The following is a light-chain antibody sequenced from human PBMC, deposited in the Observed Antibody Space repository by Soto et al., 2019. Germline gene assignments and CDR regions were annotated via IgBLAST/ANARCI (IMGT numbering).Light chain of an antibody. J-gene: IGKJ1*01. CDR2: GAS. CDR1: QSISSGY. Sequence: TTAPGTLSMPPAERATLSCRASQSISSGYLAWYQQKPGQAPRLLIYGASSRATGIPDRFSGSGSETDFTLTISRLEPEDFAVYYCQQYGSSGTLGQGTKVDI. CDR3: QQYGSSGT. V-gene: IGKV3-20*01.